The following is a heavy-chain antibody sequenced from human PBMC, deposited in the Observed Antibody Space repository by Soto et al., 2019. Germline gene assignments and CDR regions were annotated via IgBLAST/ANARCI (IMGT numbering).Heavy chain of an antibody. Sequence: SETLSLTCAVSGGSISSGDYSWNWIRQPPGKGLEWIGYIYSGGSTYHNPSLQSRVTMSVDRSRNQFSLKLNSVTAADTAVYYCARVRREYDNSGPVDYWGQGTLVTVSS. D-gene: IGHD3-22*01. CDR2: IYSGGST. CDR1: GGSISSGDYS. CDR3: ARVRREYDNSGPVDY. J-gene: IGHJ4*02. V-gene: IGHV4-30-2*01.